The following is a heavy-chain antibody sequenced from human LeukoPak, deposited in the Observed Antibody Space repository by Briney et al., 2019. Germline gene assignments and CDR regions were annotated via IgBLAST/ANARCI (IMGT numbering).Heavy chain of an antibody. V-gene: IGHV4-38-2*02. J-gene: IGHJ5*02. CDR1: GYSISSGYY. CDR3: VKGYFDTRHSSNPFDP. Sequence: SETLSLTCTVSGYSISSGYYWGWIRQPPGKGLEWIGSIYHSGSTYYNPSLKSRVTISIDTSKNQFSLKLSAVTAADTAVYYCVKGYFDTRHSSNPFDPWGQGTLVTVSS. D-gene: IGHD3-22*01. CDR2: IYHSGST.